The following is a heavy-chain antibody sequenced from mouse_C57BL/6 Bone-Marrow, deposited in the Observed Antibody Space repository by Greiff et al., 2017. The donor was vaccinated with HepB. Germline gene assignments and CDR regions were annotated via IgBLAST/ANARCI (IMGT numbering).Heavy chain of an antibody. Sequence: EVKLVESGGDLVKPGGSLKLSCAASGFTFSSYGMSWVRQTPDKRLEWVATISSGGSYTYYPDSVKGRFTISRDKAKNTLYLQMSSLKSEDTAMYYCARRGYGSSHWYFDVWGTGTTVTVSS. CDR1: GFTFSSYG. V-gene: IGHV5-6*02. CDR2: ISSGGSYT. CDR3: ARRGYGSSHWYFDV. D-gene: IGHD1-1*01. J-gene: IGHJ1*03.